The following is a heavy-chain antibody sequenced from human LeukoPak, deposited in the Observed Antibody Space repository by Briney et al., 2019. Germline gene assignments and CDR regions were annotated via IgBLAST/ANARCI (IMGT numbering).Heavy chain of an antibody. Sequence: GGSLRLSCAASGLTFSSYAMSWVRQAPGKGLGWVSVISDNGGSTYNADSVKGRFTISRDNSKNTLYLQMNSLRAEDTAVYYCAKFQCSSTSCYTYYYYGMDVWGQGTTVTVSS. V-gene: IGHV3-23*01. CDR3: AKFQCSSTSCYTYYYYGMDV. D-gene: IGHD2-2*02. J-gene: IGHJ6*02. CDR1: GLTFSSYA. CDR2: ISDNGGST.